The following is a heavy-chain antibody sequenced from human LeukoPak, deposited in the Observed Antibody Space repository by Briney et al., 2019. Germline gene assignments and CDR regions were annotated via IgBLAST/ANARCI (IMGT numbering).Heavy chain of an antibody. CDR1: GFTFGDIW. D-gene: IGHD3/OR15-3a*01. CDR3: ATSYDMGWLIGY. CDR2: IKQDGSEK. Sequence: GGSLRLSCAASGFTFGDIWMNWVRQVPGQGLEWVANIKQDGSEKFYAASVKGRFTISRDNGKSSLYLQMNSLRAEDTALYYCATSYDMGWLIGYWGQGTLVTVSS. V-gene: IGHV3-7*03. J-gene: IGHJ4*02.